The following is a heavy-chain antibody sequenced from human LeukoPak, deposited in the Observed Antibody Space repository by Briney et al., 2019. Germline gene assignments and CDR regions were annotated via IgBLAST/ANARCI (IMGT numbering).Heavy chain of an antibody. CDR2: INPDNGVT. V-gene: IGHV1-2*02. J-gene: IGHJ6*03. CDR1: GYTFTGYY. D-gene: IGHD3/OR15-3a*01. Sequence: ASVKVSCKASGYTFTGYYIHWVRQAPGQGLEWMGWINPDNGVTNYAQKFQGRVTMTRDTSISTAYMELSRLTSDDTAVYYCARSPAGTGLYYYYMDVWDKGTTVTVSS. CDR3: ARSPAGTGLYYYYMDV.